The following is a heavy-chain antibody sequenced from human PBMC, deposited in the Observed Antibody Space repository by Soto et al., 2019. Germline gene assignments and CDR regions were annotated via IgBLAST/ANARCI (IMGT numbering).Heavy chain of an antibody. V-gene: IGHV4-59*08. CDR2: IYYSGST. Sequence: PSETLSLTCTVSGGSISSYYWSWIRQPPGKGLEWIGYIYYSGSTNYNPSLKSRVTISVDTSKNQFSLKLSSVTAADTAVYYCARLQGYCSGGSCYFWFDPWGQGTLVTVSS. D-gene: IGHD2-15*01. CDR1: GGSISSYY. J-gene: IGHJ5*02. CDR3: ARLQGYCSGGSCYFWFDP.